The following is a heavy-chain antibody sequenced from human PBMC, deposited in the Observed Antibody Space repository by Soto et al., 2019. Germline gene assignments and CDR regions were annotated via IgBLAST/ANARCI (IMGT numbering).Heavy chain of an antibody. CDR2: INHSGST. CDR3: ARGGGCSGVRCCPLGR. Sequence: QVQLQQWGAGLLKPSVTLSLTCAVYGGSFSGNYWSWIRQPPGKGLEWTGEINHSGSTNYNPSLNSRVIIAVDTSNNQFSLKLGSVTAADTAVYYCARGGGCSGVRCCPLGRWGQGTLVTVSS. J-gene: IGHJ4*02. CDR1: GGSFSGNY. D-gene: IGHD2-15*01. V-gene: IGHV4-34*01.